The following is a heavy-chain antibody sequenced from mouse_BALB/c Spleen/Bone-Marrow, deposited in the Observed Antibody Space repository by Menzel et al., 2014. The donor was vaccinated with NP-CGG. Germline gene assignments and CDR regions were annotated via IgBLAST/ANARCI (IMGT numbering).Heavy chain of an antibody. CDR3: AREGYDGHMDY. D-gene: IGHD2-2*01. CDR2: ISSGGSYT. CDR1: GFTFSSYA. V-gene: IGHV5-9-4*01. Sequence: EVKLMESGGGLVKPGGSLKLSCAASGFTFSSYAMSWVRQSPEKRLEWVAEISSGGSYTCYPDTVTGRFTISRDNATNTLYMEMSSLRSEDTAMYYCAREGYDGHMDYWGEGTSVTVSS. J-gene: IGHJ4*01.